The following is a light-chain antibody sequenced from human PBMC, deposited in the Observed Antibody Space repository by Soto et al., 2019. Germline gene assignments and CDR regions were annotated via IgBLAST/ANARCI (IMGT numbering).Light chain of an antibody. Sequence: EIVLTQSPGTLSLSPGERATLSCRASQSVSSSYLAWYQQKPGQAPRLLIYDASRLETGVPSRFSGSGSGTKFFFTINSLQPEDIATYYCQQYENLPFGQGTKLEI. J-gene: IGKJ2*01. CDR1: QSVSSSY. CDR3: QQYENLP. CDR2: DAS. V-gene: IGKV3-20*01.